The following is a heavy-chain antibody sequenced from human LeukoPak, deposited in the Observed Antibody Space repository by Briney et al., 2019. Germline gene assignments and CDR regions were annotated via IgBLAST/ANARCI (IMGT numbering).Heavy chain of an antibody. CDR2: INPNSGGT. CDR1: GYTFTDYY. Sequence: ASVKVSCKASGYTFTDYYIHWLRQAPGQGLGWMGWINPNSGGTNYAQKFQGRVTMTRDTSITTAYMDLSSLISDDTAVYYCARGAGTPSSTSYNWFDPWGQGTLVTVSS. CDR3: ARGAGTPSSTSYNWFDP. J-gene: IGHJ5*02. D-gene: IGHD2-2*01. V-gene: IGHV1-2*02.